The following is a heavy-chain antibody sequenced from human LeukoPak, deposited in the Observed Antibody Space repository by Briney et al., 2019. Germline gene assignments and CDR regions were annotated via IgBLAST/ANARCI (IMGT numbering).Heavy chain of an antibody. J-gene: IGHJ3*02. CDR2: IYPGDSDT. CDR1: GYSFTSYW. Sequence: GESLKISCKGSGYSFTSYWIGWVRQMPGKGLEWMGIIYPGDSDTRYSPSFQGQVTISADKSISTAYLQWSSLKASDTAMYYCARRPPPYCSSTSCQPVAFDIRGQGTMVTVSS. D-gene: IGHD2-2*01. CDR3: ARRPPPYCSSTSCQPVAFDI. V-gene: IGHV5-51*01.